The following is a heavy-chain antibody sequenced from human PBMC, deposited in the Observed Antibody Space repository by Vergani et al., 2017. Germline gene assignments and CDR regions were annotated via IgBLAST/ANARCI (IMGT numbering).Heavy chain of an antibody. CDR1: GYTFPSYY. J-gene: IGHJ6*03. Sequence: QVQLVQSGAEVKKPGASVKVSCKASGYTFPSYYMHWVRQAPGQGLEWMGIINSSGGSTSYAQRFQGRVTITRYTSTSTVYMDLSSLRSEDTAVYYCARDRAKLYYMDFWGKGTTVTVSS. V-gene: IGHV1-46*03. CDR3: ARDRAKLYYMDF. CDR2: INSSGGST. D-gene: IGHD1-7*01.